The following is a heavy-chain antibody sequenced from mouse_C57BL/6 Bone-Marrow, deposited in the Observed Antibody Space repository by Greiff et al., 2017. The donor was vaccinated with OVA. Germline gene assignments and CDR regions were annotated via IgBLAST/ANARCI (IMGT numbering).Heavy chain of an antibody. V-gene: IGHV5-15*04. D-gene: IGHD2-4*01. J-gene: IGHJ1*03. CDR3: ARRRALYDYDGDGYFDV. CDR2: ISNLAYSI. Sequence: DVKLVESGGGLVQPGGSLKLSCAASGFTFSDYGMAWVRQAPRKGPEWVAFISNLAYSIYYADTVTGRFTISRENAKNTLYLEMSSLRSEDTAMYYCARRRALYDYDGDGYFDVWGTGTTVTVSS. CDR1: GFTFSDYG.